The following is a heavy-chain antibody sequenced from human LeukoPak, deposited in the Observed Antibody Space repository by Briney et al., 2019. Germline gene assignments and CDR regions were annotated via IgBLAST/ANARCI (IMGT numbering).Heavy chain of an antibody. CDR2: IIPIFGTA. Sequence: SVKDSCKASGGTFSSYAISWVRQAPGQGLEWMGGIIPIFGTANYAQKFQGRVTITTDESTSTAYMELSSLRSEDTAVYYCARENIVVAPAAIRYFDYWGQGTLVTVSS. CDR3: ARENIVVAPAAIRYFDY. V-gene: IGHV1-69*05. D-gene: IGHD2-2*01. J-gene: IGHJ4*02. CDR1: GGTFSSYA.